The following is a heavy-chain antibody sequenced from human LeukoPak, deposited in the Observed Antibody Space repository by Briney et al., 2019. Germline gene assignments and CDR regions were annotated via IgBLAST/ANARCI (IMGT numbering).Heavy chain of an antibody. J-gene: IGHJ4*02. CDR2: INHSGST. CDR3: ARRRTYYDYVWGSYRYERQVYYFDY. D-gene: IGHD3-16*02. CDR1: GGSFSGYY. V-gene: IGHV4-34*01. Sequence: PSETLSLTCAVYGGSFSGYYWGWIRQPPGKGLEWIGEINHSGSTNYNPSLKSRVTISVDTSKNQFSLKLSSVTAADTAVYYCARRRTYYDYVWGSYRYERQVYYFDYWGQGTLVTVSS.